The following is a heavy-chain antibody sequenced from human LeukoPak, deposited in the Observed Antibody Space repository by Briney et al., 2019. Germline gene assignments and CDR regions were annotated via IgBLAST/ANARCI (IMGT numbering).Heavy chain of an antibody. CDR2: IYTSGST. CDR3: ASSGRKSYGDYEWYFDY. J-gene: IGHJ4*02. Sequence: SETLSLTCTVSGGSISSGSYYWSWLRQPAGKGLEWIGRIYTSGSTNYNPSLKSRVTISVDTSKNQFSLKLSSVTAADTAVYYCASSGRKSYGDYEWYFDYWGQGTLVTVSS. CDR1: GGSISSGSYY. V-gene: IGHV4-61*02. D-gene: IGHD4-17*01.